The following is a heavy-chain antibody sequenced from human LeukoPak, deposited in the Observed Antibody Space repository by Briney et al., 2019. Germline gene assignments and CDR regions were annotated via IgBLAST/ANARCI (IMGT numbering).Heavy chain of an antibody. CDR1: GGSISSYY. CDR2: IYYSGST. J-gene: IGHJ4*02. Sequence: SETLSLTCTVSGGSISSYYWSWIRQPPGKGLEWIGYIYYSGSTNYNPSLKSRVTISVDTSKNQFSLKLSSVTAADTAVYYCARDYDILTGSSSAPSFDYWGQGTLVTVSS. CDR3: ARDYDILTGSSSAPSFDY. D-gene: IGHD3-9*01. V-gene: IGHV4-59*01.